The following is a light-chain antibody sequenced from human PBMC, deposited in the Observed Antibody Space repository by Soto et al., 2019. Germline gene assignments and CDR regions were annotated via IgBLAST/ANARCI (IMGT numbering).Light chain of an antibody. CDR1: QSVTYD. CDR3: QQYNNWPPIT. CDR2: GAS. Sequence: PGERATLSCRASQSVTYDQLAWYRQKPGQAPRLLIYGASSRAAGIPDRFSGSGSGTEFTLTISSLESEDFAVYYCQQYNNWPPITFGQGTRLEIK. J-gene: IGKJ5*01. V-gene: IGKV3D-15*01.